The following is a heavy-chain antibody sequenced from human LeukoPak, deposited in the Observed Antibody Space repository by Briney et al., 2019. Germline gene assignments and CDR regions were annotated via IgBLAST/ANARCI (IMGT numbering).Heavy chain of an antibody. D-gene: IGHD3-22*01. J-gene: IGHJ4*02. CDR1: GFTFSSYG. CDR2: ISYDGSNK. Sequence: GGSLRLSCAASGFTFSSYGMHWVRQAPGKGLEWVAVISYDGSNKYYADSVKGRFTISRDNSKNTLYLQMNSLRAEDTAVYYCARDRSGDYYDSSEGYWGQGTLVTVSS. CDR3: ARDRSGDYYDSSEGY. V-gene: IGHV3-30*03.